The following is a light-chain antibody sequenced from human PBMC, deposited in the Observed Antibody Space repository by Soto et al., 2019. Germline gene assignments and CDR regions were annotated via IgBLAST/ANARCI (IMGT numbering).Light chain of an antibody. V-gene: IGKV3-20*01. Sequence: ELVLTQSPGTLSLSPGERATLSCRASQSISSIYLAWDRQKPGQAPRLLIYGASSGAAGIPDRFSARGSGTDFTLTISRLEPEDFAVYYWQQYGRSSFTFGPGTKVDIK. J-gene: IGKJ3*01. CDR1: QSISSIY. CDR2: GAS. CDR3: QQYGRSSFT.